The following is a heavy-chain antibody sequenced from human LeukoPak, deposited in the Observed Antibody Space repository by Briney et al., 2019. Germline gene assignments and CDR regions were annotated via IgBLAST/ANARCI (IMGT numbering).Heavy chain of an antibody. CDR2: IRGSGSTT. V-gene: IGHV3-23*01. CDR3: AEVESSYCRI. J-gene: IGHJ4*02. Sequence: GGSLRLSCVASGLTFGNYGMNWVRQAPGKGLEWDSSIRGSGSTTYYADSVRGRFTISRDNSKNSMYLQMSSLRAEDTAIYYCAEVESSYCRIWGQGTLVTVSS. CDR1: GLTFGNYG. D-gene: IGHD3-10*01.